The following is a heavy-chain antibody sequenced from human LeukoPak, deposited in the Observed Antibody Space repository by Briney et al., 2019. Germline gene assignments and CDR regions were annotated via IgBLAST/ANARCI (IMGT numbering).Heavy chain of an antibody. CDR1: GGSISSGSYY. CDR3: AKDWSIFGARDWFDP. J-gene: IGHJ5*02. V-gene: IGHV4-61*02. D-gene: IGHD3-3*01. Sequence: SETLSLTCTVSGGSISSGSYYWRWIRQSAGKGLEWIVRIYATGSTSYNPSLMSRVTISRDTSKNQFSLNLTSVTAADTAVYYCAKDWSIFGARDWFDPWGQGTLVTVSS. CDR2: IYATGST.